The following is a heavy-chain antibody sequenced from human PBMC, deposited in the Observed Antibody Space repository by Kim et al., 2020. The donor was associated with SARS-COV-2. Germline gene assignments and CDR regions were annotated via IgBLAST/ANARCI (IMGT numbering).Heavy chain of an antibody. D-gene: IGHD6-13*01. J-gene: IGHJ4*02. Sequence: AQKFQGRVTITADESTSTAYMELSSLRSEDTAVYYCARGLGSSWSSTFDYWGQGTLVTVSS. CDR3: ARGLGSSWSSTFDY. V-gene: IGHV1-69*01.